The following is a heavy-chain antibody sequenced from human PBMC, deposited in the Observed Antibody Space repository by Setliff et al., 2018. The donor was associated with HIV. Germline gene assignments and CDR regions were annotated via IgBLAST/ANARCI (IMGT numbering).Heavy chain of an antibody. D-gene: IGHD3-22*01. CDR2: VSPGSGTT. CDR1: GFAFSTFD. V-gene: IGHV3-23*01. CDR3: VSSRGYFVQAD. J-gene: IGHJ4*02. Sequence: AGGSLRLSCAAFGFAFSTFDMNWVRQTPDKGLEWVAAVSPGSGTTYYADSVKGRFTVSRDDSKNSLYLQMNSLRVEDTAEYYCVSSRGYFVQADWGQGTLVTVSS.